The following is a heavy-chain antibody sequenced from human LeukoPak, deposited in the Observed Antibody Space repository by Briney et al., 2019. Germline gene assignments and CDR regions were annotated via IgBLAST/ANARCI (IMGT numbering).Heavy chain of an antibody. J-gene: IGHJ5*02. CDR1: GFTFRSYW. CDR2: IKLDGSEK. Sequence: GGSLRLSCAASGFTFRSYWMSWVRQAPGKGLEWVANIKLDGSEKRYVDSVKGRFAISRDNAKNSLYLQMNSLRAEDTAVYYCAREGGGGWYSGWFDPWGQGTLVTVSS. V-gene: IGHV3-7*01. D-gene: IGHD6-19*01. CDR3: AREGGGGWYSGWFDP.